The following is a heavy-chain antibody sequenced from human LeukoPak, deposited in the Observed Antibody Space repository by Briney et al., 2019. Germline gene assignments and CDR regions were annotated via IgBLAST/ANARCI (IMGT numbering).Heavy chain of an antibody. V-gene: IGHV3-23*01. D-gene: IGHD3-9*01. CDR3: AKDVSASYYDILTGYSPYGMDV. CDR2: ISGSGGST. Sequence: GGSLRLSCAASGVTFSSYAMSWVRHAPGTGLEWVSAISGSGGSTYYADSVKGRFTISRDNSKNTLYLQMNRLRAEDTAVYYCAKDVSASYYDILTGYSPYGMDVWGQGTTVTVSS. J-gene: IGHJ6*02. CDR1: GVTFSSYA.